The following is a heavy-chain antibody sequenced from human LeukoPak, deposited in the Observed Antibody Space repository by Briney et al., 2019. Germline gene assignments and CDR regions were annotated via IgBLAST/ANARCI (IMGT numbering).Heavy chain of an antibody. Sequence: TASETLSLTCIVSGYSISSGSFWGWIRQPPGKGLEWIGSFYHSGRPDYNPSLKSRVTISVDTSKNQFSLKLNSVIAADAAVYYCVREPWGSSWRQIWYFDLWGRGALVTVSS. CDR2: FYHSGRP. V-gene: IGHV4-38-2*02. J-gene: IGHJ2*01. D-gene: IGHD6-13*01. CDR3: VREPWGSSWRQIWYFDL. CDR1: GYSISSGSF.